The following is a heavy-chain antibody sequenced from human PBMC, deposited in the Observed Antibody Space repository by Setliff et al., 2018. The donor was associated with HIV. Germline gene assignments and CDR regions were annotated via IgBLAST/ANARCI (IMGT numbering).Heavy chain of an antibody. CDR3: ARVVALTDYDYIWGSYQDDFEI. CDR1: GYAFTSYG. V-gene: IGHV1-18*01. J-gene: IGHJ3*02. D-gene: IGHD3-16*02. Sequence: ASVKVSCKASGYAFTSYGISWVRQAPGQGLEWMGWISAYNGNTKYEQKFQGRITLTTDPSTSKVYMELRSLRPDDTAVYYCARVVALTDYDYIWGSYQDDFEIWGQGTMVTVSS. CDR2: ISAYNGNT.